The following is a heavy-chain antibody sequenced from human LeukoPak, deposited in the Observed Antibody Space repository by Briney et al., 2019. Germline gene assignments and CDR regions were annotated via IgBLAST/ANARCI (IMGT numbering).Heavy chain of an antibody. CDR2: ISYDGSNK. CDR3: ARVGCSSTSCHETYYYYGMDV. D-gene: IGHD2-2*01. V-gene: IGHV3-30*03. J-gene: IGHJ6*02. Sequence: TGGSLRLSCAASGFTFSSYGMHWVRQAPGKGLEWVAVISYDGSNKYYADSVKGRFTISRDNAKNSLYLQMNSLRAEDTAVYYCARVGCSSTSCHETYYYYGMDVWGQGTTVTVSS. CDR1: GFTFSSYG.